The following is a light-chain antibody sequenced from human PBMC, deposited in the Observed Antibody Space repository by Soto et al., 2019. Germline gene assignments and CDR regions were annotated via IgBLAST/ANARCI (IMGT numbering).Light chain of an antibody. CDR3: SSSGGNNIHYV. V-gene: IGLV2-8*01. Sequence: QYALTQPPSASGSPGQSVTISCTGTSSDVGAYNYVSWYQQHPGKAPKLMIYEVTKRPSGVPDRFSGSKSGNTASLTVSGLQAEDEADYYCSSSGGNNIHYVFGTGTKLTVL. J-gene: IGLJ1*01. CDR2: EVT. CDR1: SSDVGAYNY.